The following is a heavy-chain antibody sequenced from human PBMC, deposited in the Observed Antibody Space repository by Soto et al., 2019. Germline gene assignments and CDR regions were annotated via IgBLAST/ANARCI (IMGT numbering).Heavy chain of an antibody. CDR3: ALVGGDNYYEKEEGY. Sequence: GGSLRLSCAASGFTFSSYGMHWVRQAPGKGLEWVAVISYDGSNKYYADSVKGRFTISRDNSKNTLYLQMNSLRAEDTAVYYCALVGGDNYYEKEEGYWGQGTLVTVSS. J-gene: IGHJ4*02. CDR2: ISYDGSNK. V-gene: IGHV3-30*03. D-gene: IGHD3-22*01. CDR1: GFTFSSYG.